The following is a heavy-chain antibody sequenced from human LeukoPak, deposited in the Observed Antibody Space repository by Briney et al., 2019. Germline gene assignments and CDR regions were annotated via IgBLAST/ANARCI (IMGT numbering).Heavy chain of an antibody. D-gene: IGHD3-10*01. CDR1: GFTFGDYA. Sequence: GRSLRLSCTASGFTFGDYAMSWVRQAPGKGLEWVGFIRSKAYGRTTEYAASVKGRFTISRDDSKSIAYLQMNSLKTEDTAVYYCTRGSGSYYRRGYFDYWGQRTLVTVSS. CDR2: IRSKAYGRTT. CDR3: TRGSGSYYRRGYFDY. J-gene: IGHJ4*02. V-gene: IGHV3-49*04.